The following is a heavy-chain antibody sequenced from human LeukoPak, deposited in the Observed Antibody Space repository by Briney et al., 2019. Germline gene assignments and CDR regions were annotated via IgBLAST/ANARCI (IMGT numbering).Heavy chain of an antibody. D-gene: IGHD3-9*01. CDR3: ASRNDILTGYLFDF. J-gene: IGHJ4*02. CDR1: GGSVSSSMYY. V-gene: IGHV4-39*01. Sequence: SSETLSLTCTVSGGSVSSSMYYWGWIRQPPRKGLEWNGSIYYSGSTSYHPSLKSRVTISVDTSKNQFSLKLTSVTAADTAVYYCASRNDILTGYLFDFWGQGTLVTVSS. CDR2: IYYSGST.